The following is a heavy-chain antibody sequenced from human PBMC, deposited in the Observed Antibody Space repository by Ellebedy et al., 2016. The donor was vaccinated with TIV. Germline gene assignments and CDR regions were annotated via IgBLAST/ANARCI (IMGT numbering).Heavy chain of an antibody. CDR3: ARQGIRSTQWTFDI. J-gene: IGHJ3*02. CDR2: ITYGGTT. V-gene: IGHV4-39*01. Sequence: MPSETLSLTCTVSDGSISSSSDHRGWVWIRQRPGKGLEWIGTITYGGTTFRNPSLKSRLTLSVDSSKFHVSLGLDSVTAADTAVYHCARQGIRSTQWTFDIWGQGTMVTVSS. D-gene: IGHD2-8*01. CDR1: DGSISSSSDHRG.